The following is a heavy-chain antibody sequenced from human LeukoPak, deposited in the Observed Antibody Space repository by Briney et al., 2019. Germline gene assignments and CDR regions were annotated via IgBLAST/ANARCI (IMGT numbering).Heavy chain of an antibody. Sequence: SETLSLTCTVSGGSISSYYWSWVRQPPGKGLEWIGYIHYSGSTNYNPSLKSRVTISVDTSKNQFSLKLSSVTAADTAVYYCARQYCSSTSCFYDCWGQGTLVTVSS. CDR1: GGSISSYY. CDR3: ARQYCSSTSCFYDC. J-gene: IGHJ4*02. CDR2: IHYSGST. D-gene: IGHD2-2*01. V-gene: IGHV4-59*08.